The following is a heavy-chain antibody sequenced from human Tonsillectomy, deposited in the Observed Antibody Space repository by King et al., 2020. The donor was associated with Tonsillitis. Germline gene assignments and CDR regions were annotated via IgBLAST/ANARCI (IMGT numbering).Heavy chain of an antibody. CDR1: GYSFSSYA. D-gene: IGHD4-11*01. CDR3: ARDLAYSAHAGSDY. Sequence: QLVQSGAEVKKPGASVKVSCKASGYSFSSYAINWVRQAPGQGLEWMGWISAYNGNRNYAQKLRGRVTMTKDTSTNTAYMELRSLRSDDTAVYYCARDLAYSAHAGSDYWGQGPLVTVS. V-gene: IGHV1-18*01. CDR2: ISAYNGNR. J-gene: IGHJ4*02.